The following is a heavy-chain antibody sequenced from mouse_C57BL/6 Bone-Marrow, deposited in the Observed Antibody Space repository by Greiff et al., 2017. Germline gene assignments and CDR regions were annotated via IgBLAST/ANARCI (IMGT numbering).Heavy chain of an antibody. CDR3: ARDYYGSSPYFDY. D-gene: IGHD1-1*01. Sequence: EVKLVESGGGLVKPGGSLKLSCAASGFTFSSYAMSWVRQTPEKRLEWVATISDGGSYTYYPDNVKGRFTISRDNAKNNLYLQMSHLKSEVTAMYYCARDYYGSSPYFDYWGQGTTLTVSS. V-gene: IGHV5-4*01. CDR1: GFTFSSYA. J-gene: IGHJ2*01. CDR2: ISDGGSYT.